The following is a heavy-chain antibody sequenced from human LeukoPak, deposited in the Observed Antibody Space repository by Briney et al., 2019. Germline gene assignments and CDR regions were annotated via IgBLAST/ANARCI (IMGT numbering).Heavy chain of an antibody. V-gene: IGHV1-69*13. CDR3: ASSLAYDILTGYRNPLYYFDY. CDR1: GGTFSSYA. Sequence: ASVKVSCKASGGTFSSYAISWVRQAPGQGLEWMGGIIPIFGTANYAQKFQGRVTITADESTSTAYMELSSLRSEDTAVYYCASSLAYDILTGYRNPLYYFDYWGQGTLVTVSS. J-gene: IGHJ4*02. D-gene: IGHD3-9*01. CDR2: IIPIFGTA.